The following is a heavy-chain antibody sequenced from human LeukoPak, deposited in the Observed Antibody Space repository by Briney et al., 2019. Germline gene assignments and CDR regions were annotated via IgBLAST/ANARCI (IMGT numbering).Heavy chain of an antibody. CDR1: GYSFTTHW. Sequence: NPGESLKISCKASGYSFTTHWIGWVRQMPGKGLEWMGIIYPGDSDTRYSPSFQGQATISVDKSIGTAYLQWSSLEASDTAMYYCASSSVYCSGGSCYWGYWGQGTLVTVSS. D-gene: IGHD2-15*01. V-gene: IGHV5-51*01. CDR2: IYPGDSDT. CDR3: ASSSVYCSGGSCYWGY. J-gene: IGHJ4*02.